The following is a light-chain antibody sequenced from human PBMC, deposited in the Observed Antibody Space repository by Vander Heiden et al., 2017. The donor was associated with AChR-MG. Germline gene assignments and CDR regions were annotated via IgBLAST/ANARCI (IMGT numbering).Light chain of an antibody. CDR3: QVWDSVSDPVV. V-gene: IGLV3-21*02. CDR1: NIGSKS. J-gene: IGLJ2*01. Sequence: SYVLTQPPSVSVAPGRTATITCGGNNIGSKSVHWYQQKLGQAPVLVVYDASDRPSGIPERISGSNSGNTATLTISRVEAGDEGDYYCQVWDSVSDPVVFGGGTKLTVL. CDR2: DAS.